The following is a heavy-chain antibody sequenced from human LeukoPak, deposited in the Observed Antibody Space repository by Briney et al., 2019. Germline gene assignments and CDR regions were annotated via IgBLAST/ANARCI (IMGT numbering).Heavy chain of an antibody. V-gene: IGHV4-39*07. J-gene: IGHJ4*02. CDR2: IYYSGST. CDR1: GGSISSSSYY. D-gene: IGHD6-19*01. CDR3: ARVLRAVAGPAFDY. Sequence: SETLSLTCTVSGGSISSSSYYWGWIRQPPGKGLEWIGSIYYSGSTYYNPSLKSRVTISVDTSKNQFSLKLSSVTAADTAVYYCARVLRAVAGPAFDYWGQGTLVTVSS.